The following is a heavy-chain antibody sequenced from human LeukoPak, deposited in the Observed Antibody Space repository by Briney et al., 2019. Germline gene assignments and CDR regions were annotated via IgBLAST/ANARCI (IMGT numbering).Heavy chain of an antibody. D-gene: IGHD5-18*01. Sequence: GGSLRLSCAASGFTFSSYGMHWVRQAPGKGLEWVSAISGSGGSTYYADSVKGRFTISRDNSKNTLYLQMNSLRAEDTAVYYCAKDIHSYGRVAFDIWGQGTMVTVSS. CDR3: AKDIHSYGRVAFDI. CDR1: GFTFSSYG. CDR2: ISGSGGST. V-gene: IGHV3-23*01. J-gene: IGHJ3*02.